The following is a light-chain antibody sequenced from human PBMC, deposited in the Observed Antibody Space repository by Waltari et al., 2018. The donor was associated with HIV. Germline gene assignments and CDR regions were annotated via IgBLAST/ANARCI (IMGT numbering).Light chain of an antibody. Sequence: EIVLTQSPGTLSLSPGDRATLSCRASQSVSSSYLAWYQQKPCQAPRLLIYGASSRAMGIPDRFSGSGSGTDFTLTINRLEPEDFAVYYCQQYGTTPPTFGPGTKVDIK. CDR1: QSVSSSY. V-gene: IGKV3-20*01. J-gene: IGKJ3*01. CDR3: QQYGTTPPT. CDR2: GAS.